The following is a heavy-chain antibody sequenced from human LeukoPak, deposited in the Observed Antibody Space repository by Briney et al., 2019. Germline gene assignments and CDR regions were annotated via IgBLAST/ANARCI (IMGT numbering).Heavy chain of an antibody. J-gene: IGHJ4*02. V-gene: IGHV4-59*11. CDR2: IHDTGST. D-gene: IGHD2-2*01. CDR3: ARFSSGCSTSSCYLTY. CDR1: GDSLSSHY. Sequence: SETLSLTCSVSGDSLSSHYWSWIRQPPGKGLELIGHIHDTGSTFYNPSLRGRVTISLDTSNNQFSLKLTSMTAADTAVYYCARFSSGCSTSSCYLTYWGQGTLVTVSS.